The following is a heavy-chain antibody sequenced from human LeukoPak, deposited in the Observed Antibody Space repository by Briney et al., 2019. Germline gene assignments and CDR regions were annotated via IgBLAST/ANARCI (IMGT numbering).Heavy chain of an antibody. Sequence: GGSLRLSCAASGFTVSSNYMSWVRQAPGKGLEWVSVIYSGGSTYYADSVKGRFTISRDNSKNTLYLQMNSLRAEDTAVYYCARVSADSSSWYVYYFDYWGQGTLVTVSS. CDR1: GFTVSSNY. CDR2: IYSGGST. V-gene: IGHV3-66*01. J-gene: IGHJ4*02. D-gene: IGHD6-13*01. CDR3: ARVSADSSSWYVYYFDY.